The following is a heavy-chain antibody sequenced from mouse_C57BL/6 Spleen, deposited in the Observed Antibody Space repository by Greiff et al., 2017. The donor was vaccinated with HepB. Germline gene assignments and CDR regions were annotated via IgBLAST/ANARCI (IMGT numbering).Heavy chain of an antibody. V-gene: IGHV1-15*01. CDR1: GYTFTDYE. Sequence: VKLQESGAELVRPGASVTLSCKASGYTFTDYEMHWVKQTPVHGLEWIGAIDPETGGTAYNQKFKGKAILTADKSSSTAYMELRSLTSEDSAVYYCTLFSNYFDYWGQGTTLTVSS. CDR2: IDPETGGT. CDR3: TLFSNYFDY. J-gene: IGHJ2*01. D-gene: IGHD1-1*01.